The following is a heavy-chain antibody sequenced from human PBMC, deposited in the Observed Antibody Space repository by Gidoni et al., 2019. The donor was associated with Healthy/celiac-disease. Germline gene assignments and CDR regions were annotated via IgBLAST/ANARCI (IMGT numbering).Heavy chain of an antibody. J-gene: IGHJ6*02. CDR3: ARHSSSGWYGVSGYYYYYGMDV. D-gene: IGHD6-19*01. CDR1: GRPISGIRYY. Sequence: QLQLQESGPRLVTPSETLYLTCTVPGRPISGIRYYWCWIRQPPGKRQEWIGSIYYGGTTYSNPSLMSRFTISVDTSKIQLSLKLSSVTAADTAVYYCARHSSSGWYGVSGYYYYYGMDVWGQGTTVTVSS. V-gene: IGHV4-39*01. CDR2: IYYGGTT.